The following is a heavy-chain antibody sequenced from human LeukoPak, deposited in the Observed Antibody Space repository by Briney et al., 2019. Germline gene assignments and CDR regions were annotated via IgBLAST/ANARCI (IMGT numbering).Heavy chain of an antibody. CDR3: ASRVAGTSMDV. V-gene: IGHV4-31*03. CDR2: IYYSGST. CDR1: GGSISSGGYY. D-gene: IGHD6-19*01. Sequence: KSSETLSLTCTVSGGSISSGGYYWSWIRQHPGKGLEWIGYIYYSGSTYYNPSLKSRVTISVDTSKNQFSLKLSSVTAADTAVYYCASRVAGTSMDVWGQGTTVTVSS. J-gene: IGHJ6*02.